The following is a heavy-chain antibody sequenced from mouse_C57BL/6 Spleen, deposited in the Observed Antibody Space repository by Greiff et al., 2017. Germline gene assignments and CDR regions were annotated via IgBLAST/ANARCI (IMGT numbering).Heavy chain of an antibody. V-gene: IGHV1-63*01. CDR1: GYTFTNYW. D-gene: IGHD4-1*01. CDR3: ARETGTGFDY. J-gene: IGHJ2*01. Sequence: VQLQQSGAELVRPGTSVKMSCKASGYTFTNYWIGWAKQRPGHGLEWIGDIYPGGGYTNYNEKFKGKATLTADKSSSTAYMQFSSLTSEDSAIYYCARETGTGFDYWGQGTTLTVSS. CDR2: IYPGGGYT.